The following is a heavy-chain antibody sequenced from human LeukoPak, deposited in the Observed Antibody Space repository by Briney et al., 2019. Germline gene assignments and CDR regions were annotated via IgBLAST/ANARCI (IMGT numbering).Heavy chain of an antibody. Sequence: QAGGSLRLSCAASGFSFSNPDMWWIRRAPGKGLEWVSDIKVDGGNTWNSDSVKGRFTLSRDNTTNTLYLQMNSLRVEDTAVYYGTRVIVAVPGYFDYFDFGGQGALVTVSA. CDR2: IKVDGGNT. CDR1: GFSFSNPD. J-gene: IGHJ4*02. V-gene: IGHV3-7*01. CDR3: TRVIVAVPGYFDYFDF. D-gene: IGHD6-19*01.